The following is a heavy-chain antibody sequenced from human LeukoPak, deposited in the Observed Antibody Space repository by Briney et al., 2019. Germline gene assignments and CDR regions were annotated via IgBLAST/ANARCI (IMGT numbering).Heavy chain of an antibody. V-gene: IGHV4-39*01. CDR1: GGSISSSSYY. CDR3: ARRPGYSGYDHGQYYFDY. J-gene: IGHJ4*02. D-gene: IGHD5-12*01. Sequence: SETLSLTCTVSGGSISSSSYYWDWIRQPPGKGLEWIGTIYYSGSTYYNPSLKSRVTISVDTSKNQFSLSLSSVTAADTAVFYCARRPGYSGYDHGQYYFDYWGQGTLVTVSS. CDR2: IYYSGST.